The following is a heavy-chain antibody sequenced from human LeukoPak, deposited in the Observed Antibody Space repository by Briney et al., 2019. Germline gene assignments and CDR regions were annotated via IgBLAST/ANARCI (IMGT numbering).Heavy chain of an antibody. J-gene: IGHJ5*02. CDR3: ARRLGYCSSTSCYTVWFDP. D-gene: IGHD2-2*02. CDR2: INHSGST. Sequence: SETLSLTCAVYGGSFSGYYWSWIRQPPGKGLEWIGEINHSGSTNYNPSLKSRVTISVDTSKNQFSLKLSSVTAADTAVYYCARRLGYCSSTSCYTVWFDPWGQGTLVAVSS. CDR1: GGSFSGYY. V-gene: IGHV4-34*01.